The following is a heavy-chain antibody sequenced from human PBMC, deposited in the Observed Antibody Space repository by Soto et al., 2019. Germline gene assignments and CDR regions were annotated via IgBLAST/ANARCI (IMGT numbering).Heavy chain of an antibody. D-gene: IGHD2-15*01. V-gene: IGHV5-51*01. CDR1: GYNFNLYW. CDR3: ARRSGLLENWFDP. Sequence: GESLKISCQVSGYNFNLYWVAWVRQTPGKGLEWIGMFYPGDSNTRYSPSFQGQVTLSVDKSITTAYLQWDSLKASDTAMYYCARRSGLLENWFDPWGQGTLVTVSS. CDR2: FYPGDSNT. J-gene: IGHJ5*02.